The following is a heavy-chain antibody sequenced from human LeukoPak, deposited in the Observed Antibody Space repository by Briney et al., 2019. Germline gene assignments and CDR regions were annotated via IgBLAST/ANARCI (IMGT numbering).Heavy chain of an antibody. CDR1: GFTFSSYS. Sequence: GGSLRLSCAASGFTFSSYSMNWVRQAPGKGLEWVSSISSSSSYIYYADSVKGRFTISRDNAKNSLYLQMNSLRAEDTAVYYCAKVVTRQDHYGMDVWGQGTTVTVSS. CDR2: ISSSSSYI. CDR3: AKVVTRQDHYGMDV. J-gene: IGHJ6*02. V-gene: IGHV3-21*01. D-gene: IGHD4-11*01.